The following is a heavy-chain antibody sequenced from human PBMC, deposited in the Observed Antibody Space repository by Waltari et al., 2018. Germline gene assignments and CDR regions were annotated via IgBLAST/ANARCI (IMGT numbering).Heavy chain of an antibody. Sequence: QVQLVQSGAEVKKPGSSVKVSCKASGGTFSSYAISWVRQAPGQGLEWMGGISPICGTANCAQKFKGRVTITADESTRTAYMELSSLRSEDTAVYYCARVDIVVVVAATRNAFDIWGQGTMVTVSS. CDR2: ISPICGTA. V-gene: IGHV1-69*01. J-gene: IGHJ3*02. D-gene: IGHD2-15*01. CDR3: ARVDIVVVVAATRNAFDI. CDR1: GGTFSSYA.